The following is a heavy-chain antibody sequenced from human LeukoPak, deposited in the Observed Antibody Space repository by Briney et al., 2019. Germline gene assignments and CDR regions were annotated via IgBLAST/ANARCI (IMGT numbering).Heavy chain of an antibody. D-gene: IGHD3-10*01. CDR2: IYHSGST. V-gene: IGHV4-30-2*01. Sequence: SETLSLTCVVSGGSISSGGYSWSWIRQPPGKGLEWIGYIYHSGSTYYNPSLKSRVTISVDRSKNQFSLKLSSVTAADTAVYYCARSYGSGSRRKNYYYYYYGMDVWGQGTTVTVSS. J-gene: IGHJ6*02. CDR3: ARSYGSGSRRKNYYYYYYGMDV. CDR1: GGSISSGGYS.